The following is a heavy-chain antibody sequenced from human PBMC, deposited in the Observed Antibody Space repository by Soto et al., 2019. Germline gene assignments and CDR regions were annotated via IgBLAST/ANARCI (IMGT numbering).Heavy chain of an antibody. V-gene: IGHV3-15*01. CDR3: TTDRGRRAGYAQDY. Sequence: EVQLVESGGGLVKPGGSLRLSCAASGFTFSDAWMSWVRQAPGKGLEWVGRIKSKTDGGTTDCAAPVKGRFTISRDDSKDTLYLQMNSLKTDDTAVYYCTTDRGRRAGYAQDYWGQGTLVTVSS. J-gene: IGHJ4*02. CDR2: IKSKTDGGTT. D-gene: IGHD5-18*01. CDR1: GFTFSDAW.